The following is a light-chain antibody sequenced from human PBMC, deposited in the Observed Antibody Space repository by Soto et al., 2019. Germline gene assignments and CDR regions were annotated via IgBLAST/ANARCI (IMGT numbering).Light chain of an antibody. CDR3: QQYTTYSVT. V-gene: IGKV1-5*03. CDR1: QSVSDW. Sequence: DIHMTQSPSTLSASVGDRVTITCRASQSVSDWLAWYQQKPGKAPNLLIYRASHLESGVPSRFSGSGSGTEFFLTISSLQPDDFATYYCQQYTTYSVTFGQGTKVEIK. CDR2: RAS. J-gene: IGKJ1*01.